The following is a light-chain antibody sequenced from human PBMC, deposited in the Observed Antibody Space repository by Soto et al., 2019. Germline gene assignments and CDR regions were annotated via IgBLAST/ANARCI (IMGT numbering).Light chain of an antibody. CDR1: SSNIGAGYD. V-gene: IGLV1-40*01. CDR2: GNI. Sequence: QSSLTQPPSVSGAPGQRFTISCTGSSSNIGAGYDVHWYQQRPGTAPKLLIFGNINRPSGVPDRFSGSKSGTSASLAITGLQAEDEGDYYCQSYDSTLSARYVFGTGTKVTVL. CDR3: QSYDSTLSARYV. J-gene: IGLJ1*01.